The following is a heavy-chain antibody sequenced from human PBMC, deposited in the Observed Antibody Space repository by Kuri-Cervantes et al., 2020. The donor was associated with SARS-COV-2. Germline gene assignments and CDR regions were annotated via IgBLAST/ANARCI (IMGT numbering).Heavy chain of an antibody. CDR1: GFTFDDYG. Sequence: GESLKISCAASGFTFDDYGMSWVRQAPGKGLEWVANIKQDGSEKYYVDSVKGRFTISRDNAKNSLYLQMNSLRAEDTAVYYCARSPPLGYFDLWGRGTLVTVSS. CDR2: IKQDGSEK. CDR3: ARSPPLGYFDL. V-gene: IGHV3-7*01. J-gene: IGHJ2*01.